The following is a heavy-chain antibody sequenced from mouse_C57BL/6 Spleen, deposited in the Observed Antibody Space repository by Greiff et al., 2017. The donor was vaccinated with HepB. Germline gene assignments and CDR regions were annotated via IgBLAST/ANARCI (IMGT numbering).Heavy chain of an antibody. V-gene: IGHV14-2*01. Sequence: VQLQQSGAELVKPGASVKLSCTASGFNIKDYYMHWVKQRAEQGLEWIGRIDPEDGETKYAQKFQGKATITADTSSNTAYLQLSSLTAEDTAVYYCASPRGGYWGQGTTLTVSS. CDR2: IDPEDGET. J-gene: IGHJ2*01. CDR1: GFNIKDYY. D-gene: IGHD3-1*01. CDR3: ASPRGGY.